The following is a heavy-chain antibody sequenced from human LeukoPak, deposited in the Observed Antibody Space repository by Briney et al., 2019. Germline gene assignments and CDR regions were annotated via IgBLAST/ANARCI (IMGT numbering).Heavy chain of an antibody. D-gene: IGHD3-10*01. J-gene: IGHJ5*02. V-gene: IGHV4-34*01. Sequence: PSETLSLTCAVYGGSFSGYYWSWIRQPPGKGLEWIGEINHSGSTNYNPSLKSRVTISVDTPKNQFSLKLSSVTAADTAVYYCARLEGSYFETSTWGQGTLVTVSS. CDR3: ARLEGSYFETST. CDR1: GGSFSGYY. CDR2: INHSGST.